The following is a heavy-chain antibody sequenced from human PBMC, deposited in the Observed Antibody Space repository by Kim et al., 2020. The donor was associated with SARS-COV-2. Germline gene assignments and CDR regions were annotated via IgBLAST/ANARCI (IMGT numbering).Heavy chain of an antibody. J-gene: IGHJ5*02. D-gene: IGHD2-2*01. CDR1: GGSFSGYY. CDR3: ARVRPAVVVPAANRLFDP. V-gene: IGHV4-34*01. Sequence: SETLSLTCAVYGGSFSGYYWSWIRQPPGKGLEWIGEINHSGSTNYNPSLKSRVTISVDTSKNQFSLKLSSVTAADTAVYYCARVRPAVVVPAANRLFDPWGQGTLVTVSS. CDR2: INHSGST.